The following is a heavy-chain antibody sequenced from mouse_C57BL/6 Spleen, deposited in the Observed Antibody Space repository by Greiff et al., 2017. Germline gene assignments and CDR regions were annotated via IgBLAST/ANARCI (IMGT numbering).Heavy chain of an antibody. CDR3: TRSGGFAY. J-gene: IGHJ3*01. D-gene: IGHD3-1*01. CDR1: GYTFTDYE. Sequence: QVQLQQSGAELVRPGASVTLSCKASGYTFTDYEMHWVKQTPVHGLEWIGAIDPETGGTAYNQKFKCKAILTADKSSSTAYMVLRRLTSEDSAVYFCTRSGGFAYWGQGTLVTVSA. V-gene: IGHV1-15*01. CDR2: IDPETGGT.